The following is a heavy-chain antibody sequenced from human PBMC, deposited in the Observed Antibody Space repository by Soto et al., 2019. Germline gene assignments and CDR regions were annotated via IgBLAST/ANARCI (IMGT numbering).Heavy chain of an antibody. Sequence: QVQLVQSGAEVKKPGSSVKVSCKASGGTFSSYSINWVRQAPGQGLEWMGEILPIFGTANYAQKFQGRVTITADESTSTAYLELSSPRSEDTAVYYCARDGGRHSGGIDYWGQGTLVTVSS. CDR2: ILPIFGTA. V-gene: IGHV1-69*01. D-gene: IGHD1-26*01. CDR3: ARDGGRHSGGIDY. J-gene: IGHJ4*02. CDR1: GGTFSSYS.